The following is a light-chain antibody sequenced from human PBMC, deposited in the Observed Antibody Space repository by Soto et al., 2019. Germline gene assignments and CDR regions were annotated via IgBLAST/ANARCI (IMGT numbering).Light chain of an antibody. CDR3: CSYAGSSTPLI. CDR2: EVS. Sequence: QSVLTQPASVSGSPGQSITISCTGTSSDVGSYNLVSWYQQHPGKAPKLMIYEVSKRPSGVSNRFSGSKSGNTASLTISGLQAEDEADYYCCSYAGSSTPLIIGTGTKVTVL. J-gene: IGLJ1*01. CDR1: SSDVGSYNL. V-gene: IGLV2-23*02.